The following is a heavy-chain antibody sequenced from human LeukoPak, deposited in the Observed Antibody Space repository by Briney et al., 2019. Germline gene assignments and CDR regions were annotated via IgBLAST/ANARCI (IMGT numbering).Heavy chain of an antibody. CDR1: GYTITSYW. CDR3: ARLGEAVVVPAARPFDY. CDR2: IHPGDCDT. Sequence: PGASLKISCKGSGYTITSYWIGWVRQMPGKGLEWMGIIHPGDCDTRYSPSFQGQVNISAAKSISTAYLQWSSLKASDTAMYYCARLGEAVVVPAARPFDYWGQGTLVTVSS. D-gene: IGHD2-2*01. V-gene: IGHV5-51*01. J-gene: IGHJ4*02.